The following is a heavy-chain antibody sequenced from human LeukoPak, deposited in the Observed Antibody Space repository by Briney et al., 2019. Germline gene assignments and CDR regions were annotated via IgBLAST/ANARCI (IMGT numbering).Heavy chain of an antibody. CDR2: ISSSTNYI. CDR1: GFTFSSYS. Sequence: GGSLRLSCAASGFTFSSYSMNWVCQAPGKGLEWVSSISSSTNYIFYADSVKGRFTISRDNAKNSLYLQMNGLRAEDTAVYYCAREYGSGSLDYWGQGTLVTVSS. V-gene: IGHV3-21*01. D-gene: IGHD3-10*01. CDR3: AREYGSGSLDY. J-gene: IGHJ4*02.